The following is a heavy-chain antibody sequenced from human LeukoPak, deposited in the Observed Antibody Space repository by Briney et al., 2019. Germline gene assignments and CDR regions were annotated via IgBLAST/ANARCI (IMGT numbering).Heavy chain of an antibody. CDR2: ISWDGYTT. V-gene: IGHV3-43D*03. CDR1: GFTFDDYA. Sequence: PGGSLRLSCAASGFTFDDYAIHWVRQAPGKGLEWVSLISWDGYTTYYADSVKGRFTISRDNNKNSLYLQMNSLRPEDTALYYCAKDMSGDEDHYYGLDVWGQVTTVTVSS. CDR3: AKDMSGDEDHYYGLDV. J-gene: IGHJ6*02. D-gene: IGHD7-27*01.